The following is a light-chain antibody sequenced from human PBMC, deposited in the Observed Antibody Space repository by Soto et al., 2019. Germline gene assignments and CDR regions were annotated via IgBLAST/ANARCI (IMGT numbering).Light chain of an antibody. Sequence: QSALTQPRSVSGSPGQSVTISCTGTSSDVGHYDYVSWYQQHPGKAPKLIIYDVNKRPSGVPDRFSGSKSGNTASLSISGLQTEDEAEYYCCSFTVSITRVFGTGTKVTVL. CDR2: DVN. V-gene: IGLV2-11*01. J-gene: IGLJ1*01. CDR1: SSDVGHYDY. CDR3: CSFTVSITRV.